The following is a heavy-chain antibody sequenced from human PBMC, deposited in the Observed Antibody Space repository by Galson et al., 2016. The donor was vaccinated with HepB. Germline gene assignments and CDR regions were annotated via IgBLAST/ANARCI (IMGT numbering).Heavy chain of an antibody. V-gene: IGHV3-23*01. J-gene: IGHJ6*03. CDR1: GFTFSSYA. CDR2: ISGSGNNT. Sequence: SLRLSCAASGFTFSSYAMTWVRLAPGKGLECVSGISGSGNNTYYADSVQDRFTISRDNSKNTLYLQMNSLRAEDSAVYYCARDADRLLYVYTYFYMDVWGKGTTVTVSS. D-gene: IGHD2-2*02. CDR3: ARDADRLLYVYTYFYMDV.